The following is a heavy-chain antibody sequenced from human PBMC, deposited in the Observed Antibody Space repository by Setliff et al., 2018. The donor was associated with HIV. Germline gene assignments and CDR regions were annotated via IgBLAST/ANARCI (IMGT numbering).Heavy chain of an antibody. CDR3: ARAAYYDSGDFSDYYYMDV. V-gene: IGHV1-69*13. J-gene: IGHJ6*03. CDR2: IIPVFGTA. Sequence: GASVKVSCKASGGALSTYAINWVRQAPGQGLEWVGGIIPVFGTANYAQKLEGRVTITADESTSTAYMELSGLSSEDTAVYYCARAAYYDSGDFSDYYYMDVWGTG. D-gene: IGHD3-16*01. CDR1: GGALSTYA.